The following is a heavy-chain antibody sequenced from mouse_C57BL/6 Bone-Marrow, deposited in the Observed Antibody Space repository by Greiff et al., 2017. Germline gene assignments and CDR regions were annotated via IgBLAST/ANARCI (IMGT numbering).Heavy chain of an antibody. J-gene: IGHJ3*01. CDR2: ISSGSSTI. Sequence: EVKLLESGAGLVKPGGSLKLSCTASGFTFSDYGMHWVRQAPEKGLEWVAYISSGSSTIYYADAVKGRFTISKDNAKNTLFLQMTGLRAEDTAMYYCARSFAYWGQGTLVTVSA. CDR3: ARSFAY. CDR1: GFTFSDYG. V-gene: IGHV5-17*01.